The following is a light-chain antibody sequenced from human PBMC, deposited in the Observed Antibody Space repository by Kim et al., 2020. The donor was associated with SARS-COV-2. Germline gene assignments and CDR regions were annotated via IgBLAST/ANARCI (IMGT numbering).Light chain of an antibody. V-gene: IGKV3-20*01. CDR1: QSVSNNY. CDR2: GAS. J-gene: IGKJ2*01. Sequence: SPGERATLTCRASQSVSNNYLAWYQQKPGQAPRLLIYGASTRANGIPDRFSGSGSGTDFILTISRLDPEDCAVYYCQQYGTSPQYTFGQGTKLEI. CDR3: QQYGTSPQYT.